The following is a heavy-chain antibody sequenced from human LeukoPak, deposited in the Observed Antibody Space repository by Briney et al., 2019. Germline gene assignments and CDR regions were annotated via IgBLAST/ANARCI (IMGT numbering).Heavy chain of an antibody. CDR3: AKDKGADILTGYYIDYFDY. V-gene: IGHV3-21*04. CDR2: ISTSNSYT. J-gene: IGHJ4*02. D-gene: IGHD3-9*01. Sequence: GGSLRLSCAASGITFSSYTMNWVRQAPGKGLEWVSFISTSNSYTYYADSVKGRFTISRDNAKNSLYLQMNSLRAEDTALYYCAKDKGADILTGYYIDYFDYWGQGTLVTVSS. CDR1: GITFSSYT.